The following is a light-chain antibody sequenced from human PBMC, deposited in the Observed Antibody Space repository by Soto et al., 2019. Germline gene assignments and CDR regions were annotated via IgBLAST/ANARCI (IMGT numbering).Light chain of an antibody. CDR2: AAS. J-gene: IGKJ1*01. Sequence: DIPMTQSPSSLSASVGDRVTITCRASQSITNYLNWYQLKPGKAPQLLISAASSLQGGVPSRFSGSGSGTDFTLIISSLQPEDSATYYCQQSHSFPWTFGQGTKVEIK. V-gene: IGKV1-39*01. CDR1: QSITNY. CDR3: QQSHSFPWT.